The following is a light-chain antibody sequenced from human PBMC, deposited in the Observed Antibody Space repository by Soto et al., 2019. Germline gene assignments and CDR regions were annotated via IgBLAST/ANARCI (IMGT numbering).Light chain of an antibody. V-gene: IGKV3-20*01. J-gene: IGKJ4*01. Sequence: EIVLTQSPGTLSLSPGERATLSCRASQSVSGSYLAWYQHKPGQAPRLLIYGASSRATGIPDRFSGSGSGTDFTLTISRLEPEDFAVYYCQQYGSSPRTFGGGTTVEIK. CDR1: QSVSGSY. CDR2: GAS. CDR3: QQYGSSPRT.